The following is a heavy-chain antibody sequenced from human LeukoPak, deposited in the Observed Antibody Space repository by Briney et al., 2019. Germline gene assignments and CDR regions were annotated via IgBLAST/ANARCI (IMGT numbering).Heavy chain of an antibody. CDR1: GFTFSSFG. J-gene: IGHJ4*02. CDR2: IWYDGSEK. V-gene: IGHV3-33*06. Sequence: TGGSLRLSCGASGFTFSSFGMHWLRQAPGKGLEWVAIIWYDGSEKYYSDSVKGRFSISKDNSKNTLYLQMNSLRAEDTALYFCAKVDLSAVYDWGQGTLVTVSS. CDR3: AKVDLSAVYD. D-gene: IGHD5/OR15-5a*01.